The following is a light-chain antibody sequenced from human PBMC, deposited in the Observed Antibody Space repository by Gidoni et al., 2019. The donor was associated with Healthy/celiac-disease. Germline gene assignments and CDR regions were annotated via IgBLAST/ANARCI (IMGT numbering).Light chain of an antibody. CDR1: QSISSY. CDR2: AAS. J-gene: IGKJ1*01. CDR3: QQSYSTPRT. Sequence: DIPMTQSPSSLSASVGDRVTITCRASQSISSYLNWYQQKPGKAPKLLIYAASSLQSGVPSRFSGSGSGTDFTLTISSLQPEDFATYYCQQSYSTPRTXGXGTKVEIK. V-gene: IGKV1-39*01.